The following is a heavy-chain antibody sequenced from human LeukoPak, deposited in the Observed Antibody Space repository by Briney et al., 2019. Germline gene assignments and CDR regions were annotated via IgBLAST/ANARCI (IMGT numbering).Heavy chain of an antibody. Sequence: SETLSLTCTVSGGSISSGPYYWSWIRQPPGKGLEWIGRVYNNKYTEYNPSLQSRVSISVDTSKSQFSLNLISVTAADTAVYYCARRVSLYAGFDIWGPGTMVTVSS. V-gene: IGHV4-61*02. D-gene: IGHD3-16*02. CDR1: GGSISSGPYY. CDR2: VYNNKYT. CDR3: ARRVSLYAGFDI. J-gene: IGHJ3*02.